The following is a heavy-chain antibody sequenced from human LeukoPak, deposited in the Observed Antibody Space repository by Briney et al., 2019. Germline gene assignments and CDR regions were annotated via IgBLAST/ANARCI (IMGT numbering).Heavy chain of an antibody. D-gene: IGHD3/OR15-3a*01. CDR2: LYMNENT. J-gene: IGHJ4*02. CDR3: VREDLGIEY. CDR1: GFTFSSFG. Sequence: GGSLRLSCAASGFTFSSFGMHWVRQAPGKGLECVSILYMNENTYYADSVKGRFTISRDSSRNTLFLQMSSLRAEDTAVYYCVREDLGIEYWGQGTLVTVSP. V-gene: IGHV3-30*03.